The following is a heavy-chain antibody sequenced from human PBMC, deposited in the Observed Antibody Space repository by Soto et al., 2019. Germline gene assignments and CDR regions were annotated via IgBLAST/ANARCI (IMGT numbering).Heavy chain of an antibody. CDR1: GGSISSYY. Sequence: SETLSLTCTVSGGSISSYYWSWIRQPPGKGLEWIGYIYYSGSTNYNPSLKSRVTISVDTSKNQFSLKQSSVTAADTAVYYCAREGIPASSSGYYNDYYYYYMDVWGKGTTVTVSS. D-gene: IGHD3-9*01. V-gene: IGHV4-59*01. CDR3: AREGIPASSSGYYNDYYYYYMDV. J-gene: IGHJ6*03. CDR2: IYYSGST.